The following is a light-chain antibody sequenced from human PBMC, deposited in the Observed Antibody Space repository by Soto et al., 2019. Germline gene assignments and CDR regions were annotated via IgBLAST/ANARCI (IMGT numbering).Light chain of an antibody. CDR3: QQYDYWPVT. CDR2: GAS. J-gene: IGKJ1*01. CDR1: QSVSSN. V-gene: IGKV3-15*01. Sequence: IVMTQSPATLSVSPGDRATLSCRASQSVSSNLAWYQQKPGQPPRLLIYGASTRDTGIPARFSGSGSVTEFTLTISSLQSEDFAIYYCQQYDYWPVTFGQGTKV.